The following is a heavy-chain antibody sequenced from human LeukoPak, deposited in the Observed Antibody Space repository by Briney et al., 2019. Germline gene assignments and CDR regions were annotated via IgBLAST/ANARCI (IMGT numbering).Heavy chain of an antibody. Sequence: GGSLRLSCAASGFTFNDPPISWVRQAPGKGLEWVSGISSSGGDTPYADSVKGRFTISRDNSKNTVYLQMNSLRAEDTAVYYCGSSSSWSYIDYWGQGTLVTVSS. J-gene: IGHJ4*02. CDR3: GSSSSWSYIDY. V-gene: IGHV3-23*01. CDR2: ISSSGGDT. D-gene: IGHD6-13*01. CDR1: GFTFNDPP.